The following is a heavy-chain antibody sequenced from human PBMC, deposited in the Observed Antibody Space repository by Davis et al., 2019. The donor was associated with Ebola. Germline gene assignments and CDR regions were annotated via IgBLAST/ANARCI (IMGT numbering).Heavy chain of an antibody. Sequence: PGGSLRLSCAASGFMFRSFAMHWVRQAPGKGLHWVAVISNDGGKTNYTDSLKGRFTISRDNAKNSLYLQMNSLRAEDTAVYYCARLEDSGWTHDYWGQGTLVTVSS. D-gene: IGHD6-19*01. CDR1: GFMFRSFA. CDR3: ARLEDSGWTHDY. V-gene: IGHV3-30*04. CDR2: ISNDGGKT. J-gene: IGHJ4*02.